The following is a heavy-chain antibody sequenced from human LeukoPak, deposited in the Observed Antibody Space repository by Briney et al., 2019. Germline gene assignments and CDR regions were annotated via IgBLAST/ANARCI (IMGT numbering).Heavy chain of an antibody. CDR2: IYYSGST. CDR1: GGSISSYY. Sequence: PSETLSLTCTVSGGSISSYYWSWIRQPPGKGLEWIGYIYYSGSTNYNPSLKSRVTISVDTSKNQFSLKLSSVTAADTAVYYCARHGYYYDSSGYFYNWFDPWGQGTLVTVSS. D-gene: IGHD3-22*01. CDR3: ARHGYYYDSSGYFYNWFDP. V-gene: IGHV4-59*01. J-gene: IGHJ5*02.